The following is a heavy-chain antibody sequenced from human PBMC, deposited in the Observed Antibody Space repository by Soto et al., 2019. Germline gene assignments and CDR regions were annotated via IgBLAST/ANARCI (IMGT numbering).Heavy chain of an antibody. D-gene: IGHD4-17*01. V-gene: IGHV3-48*04. J-gene: IGHJ1*01. CDR3: ARERDYAVYFQH. CDR2: ISSSSSTI. CDR1: GFTFSSYS. Sequence: GGSLRLSCAASGFTFSSYSMNWVRQAPGKGLEWVSYISSSSSTIYYADSVKGRFTISRDNAKNTLYLQMNSLRAEDRAVYYCARERDYAVYFQHWGQGTLVTVSS.